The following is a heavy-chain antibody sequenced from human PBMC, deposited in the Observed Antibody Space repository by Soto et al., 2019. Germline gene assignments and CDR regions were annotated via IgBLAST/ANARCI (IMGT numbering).Heavy chain of an antibody. CDR1: GGSISSGGYY. Sequence: QVQLQESGPGLVKPSQTLSLTCTVSGGSISSGGYYWSWIRQHPGKGLEWIGYIYYSGSTYYNPSLKRRVTTSVDPSKNQFSLKLSSVTAADTAVYYCARDRLAYSSGFRWELWGRGTLVTVSS. CDR2: IYYSGST. D-gene: IGHD3-22*01. CDR3: ARDRLAYSSGFRWEL. J-gene: IGHJ2*01. V-gene: IGHV4-31*03.